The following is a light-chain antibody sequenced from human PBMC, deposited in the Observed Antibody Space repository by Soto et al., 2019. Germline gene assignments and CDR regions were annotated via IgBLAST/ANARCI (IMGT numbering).Light chain of an antibody. J-gene: IGKJ2*01. CDR2: GVF. V-gene: IGKV3-20*01. CDR1: QSVNSNY. Sequence: ETVLTQSPGTVSLSPGERATLSCRTSQSVNSNYLAWYQQKPGQAPRLLIYGVFNRATGIPDRFSGSGSGTDFTLTISGLEPEDSAVYYCQHYDGLPRTLGQGTKLEIK. CDR3: QHYDGLPRT.